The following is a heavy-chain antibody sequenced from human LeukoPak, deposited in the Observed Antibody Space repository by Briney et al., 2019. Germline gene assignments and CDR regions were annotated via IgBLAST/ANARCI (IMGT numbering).Heavy chain of an antibody. J-gene: IGHJ4*02. CDR2: IRYDGSNK. CDR3: AKADGETGTTDY. CDR1: GSTFSDYW. D-gene: IGHD1-7*01. Sequence: GGSLRLSCAVSGSTFSDYWMTWVRQAPGKGLEWVAFIRYDGSNKYYADSVKGRFTISRDNSKNTLYLQMSSLRAEDTAVYYCAKADGETGTTDYWGQGTLVTVSS. V-gene: IGHV3-30*02.